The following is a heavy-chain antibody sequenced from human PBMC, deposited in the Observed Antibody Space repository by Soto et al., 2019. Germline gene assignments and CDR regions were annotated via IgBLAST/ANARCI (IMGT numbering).Heavy chain of an antibody. D-gene: IGHD3-22*01. J-gene: IGHJ4*02. CDR3: ARSPTGRYDSLSGYFDY. CDR1: GYTFTGYY. V-gene: IGHV1-2*04. Sequence: QVQLVQSGAEVKKPGASVKVSCKASGYTFTGYYMHWVRQAPGQGLEWMGWINPNSGGTNYAQKFQGWVTMTRYTSISTAYMELSRLRSDDTAVYYCARSPTGRYDSLSGYFDYWGQGTLGTVSS. CDR2: INPNSGGT.